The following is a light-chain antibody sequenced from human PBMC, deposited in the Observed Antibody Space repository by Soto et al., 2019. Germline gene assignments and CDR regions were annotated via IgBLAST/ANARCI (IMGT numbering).Light chain of an antibody. Sequence: AIQLTQPPSSLSASVGDRVTITCRASQGIGRSLAWYQQRPQKAPNLLIYDVSTLQSGVPSRFSGSGSGTDFTLTISSLQSEDFAVYYCQQYNNWWTVGQGTKVDIK. V-gene: IGKV1D-13*01. CDR3: QQYNNWWT. CDR1: QGIGRS. CDR2: DVS. J-gene: IGKJ1*01.